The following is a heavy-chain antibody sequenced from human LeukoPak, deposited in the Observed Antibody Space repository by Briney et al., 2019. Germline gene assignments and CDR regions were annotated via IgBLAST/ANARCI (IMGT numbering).Heavy chain of an antibody. CDR1: GFTFSSYA. J-gene: IGHJ3*02. CDR2: ISGSGGRT. V-gene: IGHV3-23*01. D-gene: IGHD6-19*01. CDR3: AKEPYSSAGNAFDI. Sequence: GGSLRLSCAASGFTFSSYAMSWVRQAPGKGLEWVSGISGSGGRTYYADSVKGRFTISRDNSKNTLYLQMSSLRAEDSAAYYCAKEPYSSAGNAFDIWGQGTMVTVSS.